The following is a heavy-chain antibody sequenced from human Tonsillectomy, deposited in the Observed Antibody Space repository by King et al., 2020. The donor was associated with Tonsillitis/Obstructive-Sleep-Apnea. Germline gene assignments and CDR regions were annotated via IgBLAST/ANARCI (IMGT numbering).Heavy chain of an antibody. V-gene: IGHV3-23*04. Sequence: VQLVESGGGLVQPGGSLRLSCAASGFTFSSYAMSWVRQAPGKGLEWVSAISGSGDSTYYADSVKGRFSISRDNSKNTLYLQMNSLRAEDTAVYYCASEYCSSTSRLYPSSFDYWGQGTLVTVSS. J-gene: IGHJ4*02. CDR2: ISGSGDST. D-gene: IGHD2-2*01. CDR3: ASEYCSSTSRLYPSSFDY. CDR1: GFTFSSYA.